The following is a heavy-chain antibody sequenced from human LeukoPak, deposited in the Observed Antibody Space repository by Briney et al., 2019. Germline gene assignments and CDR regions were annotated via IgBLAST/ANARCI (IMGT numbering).Heavy chain of an antibody. J-gene: IGHJ6*02. CDR3: ARDPAVAGTMGVGYYYYGMDV. V-gene: IGHV1-8*01. CDR2: MNPNSGNT. Sequence: ASVKVSCKASGYTFTSYDINWVRQATGQGLEWMGWMNPNSGNTGYAQKFQGRVTMTRNTSISTAYMELSSLRSEDTAVYYCARDPAVAGTMGVGYYYYGMDVWGQGTTVTVSS. CDR1: GYTFTSYD. D-gene: IGHD6-19*01.